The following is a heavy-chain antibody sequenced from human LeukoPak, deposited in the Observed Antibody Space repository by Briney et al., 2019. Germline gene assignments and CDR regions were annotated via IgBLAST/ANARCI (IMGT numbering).Heavy chain of an antibody. CDR2: INWNGGST. D-gene: IGHD5-18*01. CDR1: GFTFSSYG. CDR3: AKYDSYGLPLDY. Sequence: PGGSLRLSCAASGFTFSSYGMHWVRQAPGKGLEWVSGINWNGGSTGYADSVKGRFTISRDNAKDSLYLQMNSLRAEDTALYYCAKYDSYGLPLDYWGQGTLVTVSS. V-gene: IGHV3-20*04. J-gene: IGHJ4*02.